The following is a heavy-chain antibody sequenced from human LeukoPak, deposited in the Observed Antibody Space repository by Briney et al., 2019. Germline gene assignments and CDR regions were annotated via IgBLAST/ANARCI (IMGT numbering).Heavy chain of an antibody. CDR2: IKQDESEE. V-gene: IGHV3-7*01. CDR3: ARRIVTYYYGSRLDY. Sequence: GGSLRLSCAASGFTFSSYWMRWVRQARGKGLEWVANIKQDESEEYYVDSVKGRFTISRDNAKNSLYLQMISLRAEDTAVYFCARRIVTYYYGSRLDYWGQGTLVTVSS. CDR1: GFTFSSYW. D-gene: IGHD3-10*01. J-gene: IGHJ4*02.